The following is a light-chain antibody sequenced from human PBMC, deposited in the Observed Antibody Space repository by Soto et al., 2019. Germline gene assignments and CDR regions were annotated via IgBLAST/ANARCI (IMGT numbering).Light chain of an antibody. CDR3: QKRSTWPFT. Sequence: EIVLTQSPANLSLSPGERATLSCRASQSISSYLAWYQQKPDQAPRLLIYDASNRATGIPARFSGSGSGTDFTLTISSLEPQDSAVYYCQKRSTWPFTFGPGTKVVSN. J-gene: IGKJ3*01. V-gene: IGKV3-11*01. CDR2: DAS. CDR1: QSISSY.